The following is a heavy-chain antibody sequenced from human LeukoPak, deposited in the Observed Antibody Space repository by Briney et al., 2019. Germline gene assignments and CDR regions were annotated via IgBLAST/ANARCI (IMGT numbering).Heavy chain of an antibody. Sequence: ASVKVTCKVSGYTLTELSMHWVRQAPGKGLEWMGGFDPEDGETIYAQKFQGRVTMTEDTSTDTASMDLSSLRSEDTAVYYCATEKHVDIVATGEAFDIWGQGTMVTVSS. V-gene: IGHV1-24*01. D-gene: IGHD5-12*01. CDR3: ATEKHVDIVATGEAFDI. J-gene: IGHJ3*02. CDR1: GYTLTELS. CDR2: FDPEDGET.